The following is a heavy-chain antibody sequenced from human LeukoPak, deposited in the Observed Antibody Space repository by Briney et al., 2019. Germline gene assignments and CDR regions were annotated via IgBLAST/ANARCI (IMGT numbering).Heavy chain of an antibody. J-gene: IGHJ4*02. V-gene: IGHV1-18*01. Sequence: ASVKVSCKASGYTFTIYTMNWVRQAPGQGLEWLGWISVYNVNTNYAQKLQGRVTMTTDTSTSTVYMELRSLRSDDTAVYYCARDYSGYDGFDYWGQGTLVTVSS. D-gene: IGHD5-12*01. CDR1: GYTFTIYT. CDR2: ISVYNVNT. CDR3: ARDYSGYDGFDY.